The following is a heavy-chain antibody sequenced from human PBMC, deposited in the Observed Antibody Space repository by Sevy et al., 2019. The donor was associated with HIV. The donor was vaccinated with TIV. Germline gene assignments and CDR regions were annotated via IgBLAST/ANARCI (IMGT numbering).Heavy chain of an antibody. D-gene: IGHD2-15*01. V-gene: IGHV1-24*01. Sequence: ASVKVSCKVSGYTLTELSMHWVRQAPGKGLEWMGGFDPEDGETIYAQMFQGRVTMTEDTSTDTAYMELSSLRSEDTAVYYCATYRKIVVVVAAHNWFDPWGQGTLVTVSS. CDR2: FDPEDGET. CDR1: GYTLTELS. CDR3: ATYRKIVVVVAAHNWFDP. J-gene: IGHJ5*02.